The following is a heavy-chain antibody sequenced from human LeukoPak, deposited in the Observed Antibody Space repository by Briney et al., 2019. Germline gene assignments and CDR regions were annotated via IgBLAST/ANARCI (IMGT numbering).Heavy chain of an antibody. CDR1: GFTFTNAW. CDR3: TTYSGSYYRG. CDR2: IKPKTDGGTT. Sequence: GGSLRLSCAASGFTFTNAWMSWVRQAPGKGLEWVGRIKPKTDGGTTDYAAPVKGRFTISRDDSKNTLYLQMNSLKTEDTSVYYCTTYSGSYYRGWGRGTLVTVSS. D-gene: IGHD1-26*01. V-gene: IGHV3-15*01. J-gene: IGHJ4*02.